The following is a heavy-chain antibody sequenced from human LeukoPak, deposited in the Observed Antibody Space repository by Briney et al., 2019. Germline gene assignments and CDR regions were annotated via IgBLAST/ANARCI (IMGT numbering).Heavy chain of an antibody. Sequence: AASVKVSCTASGYTFTSYGISWVRQAPGQGLEWMGWISAYNGNTNYAQKLQGRVTMTTDTSTTTAYLELRSLRSDDTAVYYCARGNYYGSGSYRPGYFDYWGQGTLVTVSS. CDR1: GYTFTSYG. CDR3: ARGNYYGSGSYRPGYFDY. V-gene: IGHV1-18*01. D-gene: IGHD3-10*01. J-gene: IGHJ4*02. CDR2: ISAYNGNT.